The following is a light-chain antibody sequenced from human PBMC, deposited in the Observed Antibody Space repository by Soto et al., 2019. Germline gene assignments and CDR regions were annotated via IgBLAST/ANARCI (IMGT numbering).Light chain of an antibody. CDR2: DDN. Sequence: SVLTQPPSVSAAPGQKVPISCSGSSSNIGGNSVSWYQQLPGTAPKLLIYDDNKRPSGIPDRFSGSKSGTSATLGITGFQTGDEADYYCGSWDSSLSAYVFGDGTKGTV. CDR1: SSNIGGNS. CDR3: GSWDSSLSAYV. J-gene: IGLJ1*01. V-gene: IGLV1-51*01.